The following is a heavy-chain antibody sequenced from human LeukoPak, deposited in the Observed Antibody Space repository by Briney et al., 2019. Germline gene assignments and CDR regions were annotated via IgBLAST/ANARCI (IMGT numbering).Heavy chain of an antibody. V-gene: IGHV4-59*01. CDR3: ARTTEGGYSYGYFYYYMDV. CDR1: GGSISSYY. Sequence: PSETLSLTCTVSGGSISSYYWSWIRQPPGKGLEWIGYIYYSGSTNYKSSLKSRVTISVDTSKNQFSLKLSSVTAADTAVYYCARTTEGGYSYGYFYYYMDVWGKGTTVTISS. J-gene: IGHJ6*03. D-gene: IGHD5-18*01. CDR2: IYYSGST.